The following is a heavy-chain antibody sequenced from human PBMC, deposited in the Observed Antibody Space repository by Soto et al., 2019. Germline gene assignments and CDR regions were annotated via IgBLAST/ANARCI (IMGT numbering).Heavy chain of an antibody. V-gene: IGHV3-23*01. J-gene: IGHJ4*02. D-gene: IGHD3-22*01. CDR1: GFTFSSYA. CDR2: ISGSGGST. CDR3: AKDANYYDSSGYYLYFDY. Sequence: GGSLRLSCAASGFTFSSYAMSWVRQAPGKGLEWVSAISGSGGSTYYADSVKGRFTISRDNSKNTLYLQMNSLRAEDTAVYYCAKDANYYDSSGYYLYFDYWGQGTLVTVSS.